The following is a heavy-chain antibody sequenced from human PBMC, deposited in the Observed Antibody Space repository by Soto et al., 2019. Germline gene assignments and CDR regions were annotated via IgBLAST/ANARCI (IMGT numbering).Heavy chain of an antibody. J-gene: IGHJ4*02. D-gene: IGHD2-8*02. CDR2: INHSGST. V-gene: IGHV4-30-2*01. CDR3: ARDKITGLFDY. Sequence: PSETLPHTWAVSGGSSSSGGYCWSWIRQPPGKGLEWIGYINHSGSTNYNPSLKSRVTISVDTSKNQFSLKLTSVTAADTAVYYCARDKITGLFDYWGQGTLVTVSS. CDR1: GGSSSSGGYC.